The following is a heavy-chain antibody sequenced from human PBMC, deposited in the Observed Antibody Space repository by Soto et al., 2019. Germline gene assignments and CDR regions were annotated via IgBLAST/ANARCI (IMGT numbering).Heavy chain of an antibody. Sequence: EVQLLESGGGLVQPGGSLRLSCAASGFTFSTYAMSWVRQAPGKGLEWVSTIGGSGGSTYYAGSVKGRFTISRDTSKNALYLQMNSLRAEDTALYCWAGSWKTSNTSAFDIWGQGTMVTISS. V-gene: IGHV3-23*01. CDR1: GFTFSTYA. D-gene: IGHD1-26*01. CDR3: AGSWKTSNTSAFDI. CDR2: IGGSGGST. J-gene: IGHJ3*02.